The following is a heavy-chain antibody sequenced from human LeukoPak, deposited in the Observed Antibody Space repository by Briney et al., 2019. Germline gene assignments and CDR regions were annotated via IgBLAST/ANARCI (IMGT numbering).Heavy chain of an antibody. CDR1: GFTFSSYG. CDR3: ALTYMTTRDY. D-gene: IGHD4-17*01. V-gene: IGHV3-23*01. Sequence: GGSLRLSGAASGFTFSSYGRSWVRQAPGKGLEWGSAFSTSGDSTYYADSVKGRFTISRDNSKNMLYLQMNSLRAEDTAIYYSALTYMTTRDYWGQGPLVTASS. J-gene: IGHJ4*02. CDR2: FSTSGDST.